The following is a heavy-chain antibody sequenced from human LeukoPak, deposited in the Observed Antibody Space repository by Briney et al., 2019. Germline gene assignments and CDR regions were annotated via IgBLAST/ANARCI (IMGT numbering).Heavy chain of an antibody. V-gene: IGHV3-66*01. D-gene: IGHD1-26*01. CDR3: ARDRLAFYTGSYFGGYDY. CDR1: EFSLGSNY. CDR2: IYSGGST. Sequence: GGSLRLSCAASEFSLGSNYMTWGRQAPGEGLERVSLIYSGGSTYYTDSVKGRFTISRDNSKNTLYLQMTSLRAEDTAVYYCARDRLAFYTGSYFGGYDYWGQGTLVTVSS. J-gene: IGHJ4*02.